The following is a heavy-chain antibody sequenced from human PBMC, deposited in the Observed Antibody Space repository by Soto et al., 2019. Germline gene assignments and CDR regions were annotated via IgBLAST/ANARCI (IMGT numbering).Heavy chain of an antibody. J-gene: IGHJ4*02. Sequence: EVQLLESGGGLVQPGGSLRLSCAASGFTFSSYAMSWVRQAPGKGLEWVSDISGSGGSTYYADSVKGRFTISRDNSKNTLYRQRNSLRAEDTAVYHCSKDIGAPGYWGQGTLVTVSS. CDR1: GFTFSSYA. CDR3: SKDIGAPGY. CDR2: ISGSGGST. D-gene: IGHD3-16*01. V-gene: IGHV3-23*01.